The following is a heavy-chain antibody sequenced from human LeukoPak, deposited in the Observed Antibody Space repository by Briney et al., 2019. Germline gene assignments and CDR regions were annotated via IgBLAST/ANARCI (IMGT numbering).Heavy chain of an antibody. CDR1: GFTFSSYA. V-gene: IGHV3-23*01. Sequence: GGSLRLSCAASGFTFSSYAMSWIRQAPGKGLEWVSAISGSGGSTYYADSAKGRFTISRDNSKNSLYLQMNSLRAEDTALYYCAKDSSGDPYYFDYWGQGTLVTVSS. CDR3: AKDSSGDPYYFDY. J-gene: IGHJ4*02. D-gene: IGHD4-17*01. CDR2: ISGSGGST.